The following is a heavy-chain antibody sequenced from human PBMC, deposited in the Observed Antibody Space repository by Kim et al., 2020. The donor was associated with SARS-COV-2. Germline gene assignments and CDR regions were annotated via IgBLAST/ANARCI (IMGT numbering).Heavy chain of an antibody. CDR2: IYYSGST. J-gene: IGHJ5*02. Sequence: SETLSLTCTVSGGSISSSSYYWGWIRQPPGKGLEWIGSIYYSGSTYYNPSLKSRVTISVDTSKNQFSLKLSSVTAADTAVYYCARLLRIVVVPAAIGWFDPWGQGTLVTVSS. CDR1: GGSISSSSYY. D-gene: IGHD2-2*02. CDR3: ARLLRIVVVPAAIGWFDP. V-gene: IGHV4-39*01.